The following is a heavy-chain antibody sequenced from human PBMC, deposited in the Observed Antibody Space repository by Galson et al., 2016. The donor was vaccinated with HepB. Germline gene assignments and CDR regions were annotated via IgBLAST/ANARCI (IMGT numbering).Heavy chain of an antibody. V-gene: IGHV3-13*01. CDR2: LGTAGDT. D-gene: IGHD2-2*01. Sequence: SLRLSCAASGFTFNTYDMHWVRPATGKRLEWVSALGTAGDTYYPDSVKGRFTISRENAKNSLYLHMNSLRAGDTAVYYCSRAYLPAAQTAFDIWGQGTRGTVSS. CDR1: GFTFNTYD. CDR3: SRAYLPAAQTAFDI. J-gene: IGHJ3*02.